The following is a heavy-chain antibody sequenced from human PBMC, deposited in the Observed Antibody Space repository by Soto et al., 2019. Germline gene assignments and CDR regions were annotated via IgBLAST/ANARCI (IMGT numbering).Heavy chain of an antibody. D-gene: IGHD2-2*01. CDR1: GYSFTSYW. Sequence: GESLKISCKGSGYSFTSYWISWVRQMPGKGLEWMGRIDPSDSYTNYSPSFQGHVTISADKSISTAYLQWSSLKASDTAMYYCARRAMDPQYYYYYYGMDVWGQGTTVTVSS. CDR3: ARRAMDPQYYYYYYGMDV. J-gene: IGHJ6*02. CDR2: IDPSDSYT. V-gene: IGHV5-10-1*01.